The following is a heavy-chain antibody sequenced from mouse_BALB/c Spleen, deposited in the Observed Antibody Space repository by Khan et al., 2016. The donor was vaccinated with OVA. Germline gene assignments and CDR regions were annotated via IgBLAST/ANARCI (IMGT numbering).Heavy chain of an antibody. CDR1: GFSLTSYG. D-gene: IGHD4-1*01. Sequence: QVQLQQSGPGLVAPSQSLSITCTVSGFSLTSYGVHWVRQPPGKGLEWLGVIWAGGNTNYKSALMSRLSISKDNSKSQVFLKINSLQTDDTAMDYCAREIGRAGFAYWGQGTLVTVSA. J-gene: IGHJ3*01. CDR3: AREIGRAGFAY. CDR2: IWAGGNT. V-gene: IGHV2-9*02.